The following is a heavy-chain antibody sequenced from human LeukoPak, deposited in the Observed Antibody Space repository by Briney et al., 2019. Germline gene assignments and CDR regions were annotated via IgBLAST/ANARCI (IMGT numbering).Heavy chain of an antibody. V-gene: IGHV3-21*01. CDR1: GFTFSSYS. CDR2: ISSSSSYI. CDR3: ARDGSYDSSSYFDY. J-gene: IGHJ4*02. D-gene: IGHD3-22*01. Sequence: GGSLRLSCAASGFTFSSYSMNWVRQAPGKGLEWVSSISSSSSYIYYADSVKGRFTISRDNAKNSLYLQMNSLRAEDTAVHYCARDGSYDSSSYFDYWGQGTLVTVSS.